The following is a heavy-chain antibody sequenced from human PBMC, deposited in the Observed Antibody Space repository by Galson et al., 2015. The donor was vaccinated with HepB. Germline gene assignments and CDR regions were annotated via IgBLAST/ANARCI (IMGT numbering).Heavy chain of an antibody. J-gene: IGHJ4*02. CDR1: GFTISRNS. V-gene: IGHV3-53*04. CDR2: LYAGGNT. Sequence: SLRLSCAASGFTISRNSMTWVRQAPGQGLEWVSVLYAGGNTNYAESVKGRFTTSRHNSNNTVSLQMNSLRNEDTGIYYCARVGWGPGLDYWGQGALVTVSS. D-gene: IGHD3-16*01. CDR3: ARVGWGPGLDY.